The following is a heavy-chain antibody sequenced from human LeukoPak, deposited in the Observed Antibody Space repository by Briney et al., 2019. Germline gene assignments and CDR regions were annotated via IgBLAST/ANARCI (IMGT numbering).Heavy chain of an antibody. V-gene: IGHV1-18*01. CDR3: ARGADTSSYQDRSFDY. CDR1: VSSFTSYG. CDR2: ISAYNGNT. D-gene: IGHD2-2*01. J-gene: IGHJ4*02. Sequence: GASVKVSFKATVSSFTSYGISWVRQAPGQGLEWMGWISAYNGNTNYAQKLRGRATMTTDTSTSTAYMELRSLRSDDTAVYYCARGADTSSYQDRSFDYSGQGTLVTVSS.